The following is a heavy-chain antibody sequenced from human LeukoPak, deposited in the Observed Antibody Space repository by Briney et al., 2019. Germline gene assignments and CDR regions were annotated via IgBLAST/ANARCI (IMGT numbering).Heavy chain of an antibody. CDR3: AKSRGSTLFDS. D-gene: IGHD1-26*01. CDR2: INGGGDKT. Sequence: GGSLRLSCAASGFTFTSYAMSWVRQAPGKGLEWVSGINGGGDKTYYRDSVKGRITISRDNSKNTLYLQMNSLRAEDTAIYYCAKSRGSTLFDSWGQGTLVTVSS. J-gene: IGHJ4*02. V-gene: IGHV3-23*01. CDR1: GFTFTSYA.